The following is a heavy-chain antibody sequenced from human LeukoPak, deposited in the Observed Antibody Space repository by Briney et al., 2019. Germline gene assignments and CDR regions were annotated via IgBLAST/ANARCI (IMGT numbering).Heavy chain of an antibody. CDR2: IYHSGYT. CDR1: GGSISSGGYS. V-gene: IGHV4-30-2*01. D-gene: IGHD3-22*01. J-gene: IGHJ3*02. CDR3: ARGDYDSSGYNPLDAFDI. Sequence: SETLSLTCAVSGGSISSGGYSWSWIRQPPGQGLEWIGYIYHSGYTYYNPSLRSRVTISVDRSKNQFSLQLRSVTAADTAVYYCARGDYDSSGYNPLDAFDIWGQGTMVTVSS.